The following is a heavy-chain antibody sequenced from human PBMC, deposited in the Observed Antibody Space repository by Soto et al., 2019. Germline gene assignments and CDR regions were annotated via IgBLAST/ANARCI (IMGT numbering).Heavy chain of an antibody. D-gene: IGHD5-12*01. J-gene: IGHJ4*02. CDR1: GFTFGDYA. CDR2: IRSKAYGGTT. CDR3: AREGRDGYNYCDY. Sequence: EVQLVESGGGLVKPGRSLRLSCTASGFTFGDYAMSWFRQAPGKGLEGVGFIRSKAYGGTTEYAASVKGRFTISRDNAKNSLYLQMNSLRAEDTAVYYCAREGRDGYNYCDYWGQGTLVTVSS. V-gene: IGHV3-49*05.